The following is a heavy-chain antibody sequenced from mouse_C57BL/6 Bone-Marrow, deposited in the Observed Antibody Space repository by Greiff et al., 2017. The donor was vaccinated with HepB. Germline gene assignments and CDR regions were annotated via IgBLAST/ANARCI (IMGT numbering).Heavy chain of an antibody. CDR2: ISDGGSYT. CDR1: GFTFSSYA. Sequence: EVQLVESGGGLVKPGGSLKLSCAASGFTFSSYAMSWVRQTPEKRLEWVATISDGGSYTYYPDNVKGRFTISRDNAKNNLYLQMSHLKSEDTARYYCARDREYDYFDYWGQGTTLTVSS. J-gene: IGHJ2*01. CDR3: ARDREYDYFDY. D-gene: IGHD2-10*02. V-gene: IGHV5-4*01.